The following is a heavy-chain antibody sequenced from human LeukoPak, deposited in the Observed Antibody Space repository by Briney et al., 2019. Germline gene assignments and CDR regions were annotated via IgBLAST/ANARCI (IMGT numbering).Heavy chain of an antibody. D-gene: IGHD6-13*01. CDR3: ARGGLAAYFDY. CDR2: INLNSGDT. CDR1: GYTFIAYD. J-gene: IGHJ4*02. Sequence: GASVKVSCKASGYTFIAYDMHWVRQAPGQGLEWMGWINLNSGDTSYAQKFQGRVTMTRDTSISTAYMELNRLRSDDTAVYYCARGGLAAYFDYWGQGTLVTVSS. V-gene: IGHV1-2*02.